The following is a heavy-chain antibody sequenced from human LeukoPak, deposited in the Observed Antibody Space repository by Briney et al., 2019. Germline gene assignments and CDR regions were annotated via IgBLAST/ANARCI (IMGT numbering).Heavy chain of an antibody. V-gene: IGHV4-34*01. CDR3: ARGPPLNPGDYDSTGYYYFDY. CDR2: INHSGST. CDR1: GGSFSGYY. Sequence: SETLSLTCAVYGGSFSGYYWTWIRQPPGKGLEWIGEINHSGSTNYNPSLKSRVTISVDTSKNQFSLNLGSVTAADTAVYYCARGPPLNPGDYDSTGYYYFDYWGQGTLVTVSS. D-gene: IGHD3-22*01. J-gene: IGHJ4*02.